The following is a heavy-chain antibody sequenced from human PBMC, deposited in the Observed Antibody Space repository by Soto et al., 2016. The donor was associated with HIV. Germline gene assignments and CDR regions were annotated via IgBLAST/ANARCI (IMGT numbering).Heavy chain of an antibody. CDR1: GYTFTSYG. D-gene: IGHD6-13*01. Sequence: QVQLVQSEGEVKKPGASVKVSCKASGYTFTSYGISWVRQAPGQGLEWMGWISAYNVNTNYAQKLLGRVTMTTDTSTSTAYMELRSLRSDDTAVYYCARARDSYSSSWYLFDYWGQGTLVTVSS. CDR2: ISAYNVNT. CDR3: ARARDSYSSSWYLFDY. J-gene: IGHJ4*02. V-gene: IGHV1-18*01.